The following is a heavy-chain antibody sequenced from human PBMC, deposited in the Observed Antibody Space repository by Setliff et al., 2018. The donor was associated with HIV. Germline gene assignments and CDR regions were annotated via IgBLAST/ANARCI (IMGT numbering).Heavy chain of an antibody. V-gene: IGHV3-21*01. J-gene: IGHJ6*02. D-gene: IGHD3-10*01. CDR1: GFTFRNYN. Sequence: GGSLRLSCAASGFTFRNYNFNWVRQAPGRGLEWVSSISIGSGAAIYYAESVQGRFTVSRDNSKNSLYLQMNSLRVEETAVYYCARDYLYYNMYNGSPVYGMDVWGQGTTVTVSS. CDR2: ISIGSGAAI. CDR3: ARDYLYYNMYNGSPVYGMDV.